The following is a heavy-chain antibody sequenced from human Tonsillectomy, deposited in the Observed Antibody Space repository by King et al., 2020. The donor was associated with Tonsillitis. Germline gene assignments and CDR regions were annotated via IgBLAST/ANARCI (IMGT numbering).Heavy chain of an antibody. CDR3: ARAQGAAAGTDFYFGY. CDR1: GFTLSNYA. CDR2: ISYDGSKK. J-gene: IGHJ4*02. V-gene: IGHV3-30-3*01. D-gene: IGHD6-13*01. Sequence: VQLVESGGGVVQPGRSLRLSGVASGFTLSNYAMHWVRQAPGKGLEWLAVISYDGSKKYYADSVKGRFSISTDNSKNTLYLQMNSLRSDDTAVYYCARAQGAAAGTDFYFGYWGQGTLVTVSS.